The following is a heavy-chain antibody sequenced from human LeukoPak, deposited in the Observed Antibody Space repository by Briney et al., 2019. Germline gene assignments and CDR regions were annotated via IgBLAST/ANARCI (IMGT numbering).Heavy chain of an antibody. D-gene: IGHD3-22*01. Sequence: ASVKVSCKAPGYTFTGYYMHWVRQAPGQGLEWMGWINPNSGGTNYAQKFQGRVTMTRDTSISIAYMELSRLRSDDTAVYYCARDGGNYYDSSGHYWGQGTLVTVSS. CDR1: GYTFTGYY. CDR2: INPNSGGT. CDR3: ARDGGNYYDSSGHY. J-gene: IGHJ4*02. V-gene: IGHV1-2*02.